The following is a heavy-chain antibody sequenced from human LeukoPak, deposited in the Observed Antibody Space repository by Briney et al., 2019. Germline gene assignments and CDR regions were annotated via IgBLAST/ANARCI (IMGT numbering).Heavy chain of an antibody. V-gene: IGHV4-39*07. J-gene: IGHJ4*02. CDR2: IYFNGNI. CDR3: AKKDGDF. CDR1: GGSIRSNNHY. Sequence: SETLSLTCAVSGGSIRSNNHYWGWIRQPPGKGLEWIGNIYFNGNIAYNPSLESRVTMSLDTSKNQLSLNLTSVTAADTAVYYCAKKDGDFWGQGTLVTVSS.